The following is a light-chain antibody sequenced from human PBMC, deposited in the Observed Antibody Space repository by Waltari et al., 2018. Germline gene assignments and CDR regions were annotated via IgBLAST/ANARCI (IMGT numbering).Light chain of an antibody. CDR3: QQYGNSSPLT. J-gene: IGKJ4*01. V-gene: IGKV3-20*01. Sequence: EIVLTQSPGPLSLSPGERATLSCRASQSVTSSYLTWYQQKPGQAPRLLIYGASSRATGIPDRFSGGGSGTDFTLTISRLEPEDFAVYYCQQYGNSSPLTFGGGTKVEIK. CDR1: QSVTSSY. CDR2: GAS.